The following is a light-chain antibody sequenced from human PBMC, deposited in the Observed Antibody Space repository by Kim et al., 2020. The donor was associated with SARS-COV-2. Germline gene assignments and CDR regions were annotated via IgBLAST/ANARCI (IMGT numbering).Light chain of an antibody. CDR2: GKN. CDR3: NSRDSNDNVV. V-gene: IGLV3-19*01. J-gene: IGLJ2*01. Sequence: ALGQTVRITCQGDSLRSYYATWYQQKRGQAPILVIYGKNNRPSGIPDRFSGSSSGNTASLTITGTQAGDEADYYCNSRDSNDNVVFGGGTQLTVL. CDR1: SLRSYY.